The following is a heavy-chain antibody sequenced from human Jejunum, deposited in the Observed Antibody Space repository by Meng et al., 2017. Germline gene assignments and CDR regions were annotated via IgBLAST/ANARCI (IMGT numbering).Heavy chain of an antibody. CDR1: GGSTSDSNW. CDR2: IYHTGST. CDR3: ARDLLGPAIAASGYFDP. V-gene: IGHV4-4*02. D-gene: IGHD5-12*01. J-gene: IGHJ5*02. Sequence: QVQLQGSGPGLVKPSGTLPLTCAGSGGSTSDSNWWSWVRQPPGKGLEWIGEIYHTGSTNYNPSLKSRVTMSLDKSKNQFFLDLTSVTAADTAVYYCARDLLGPAIAASGYFDPWGQGTLVTVSS.